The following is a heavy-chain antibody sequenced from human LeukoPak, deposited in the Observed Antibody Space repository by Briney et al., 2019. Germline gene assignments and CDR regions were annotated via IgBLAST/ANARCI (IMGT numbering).Heavy chain of an antibody. V-gene: IGHV1-18*01. Sequence: GASVKVSCKASGYTFTSYGISWVRQAPGQGLEWMGWISAYNGNTNYAQKLQGRVTMTTDTSTSTAYMELSSLRSEDTAVYYCATMIGPGNPNDYWGQGTLVNVSS. J-gene: IGHJ4*02. CDR2: ISAYNGNT. CDR3: ATMIGPGNPNDY. CDR1: GYTFTSYG. D-gene: IGHD3-10*02.